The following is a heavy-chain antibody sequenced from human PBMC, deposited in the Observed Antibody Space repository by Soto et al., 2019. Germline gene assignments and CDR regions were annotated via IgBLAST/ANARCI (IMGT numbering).Heavy chain of an antibody. CDR1: GGSISSGGYY. Sequence: SETLSLTCTVSGGSISSGGYYWSWIRQHPGKGLEWIGYIYYSGSTYYNPSLKSRVTISVDTSKNQFSLKLSSVTAADTAVYYCASMTTVTIGLRYFDYWGQGTLVTVSS. J-gene: IGHJ4*02. V-gene: IGHV4-31*03. CDR2: IYYSGST. D-gene: IGHD4-17*01. CDR3: ASMTTVTIGLRYFDY.